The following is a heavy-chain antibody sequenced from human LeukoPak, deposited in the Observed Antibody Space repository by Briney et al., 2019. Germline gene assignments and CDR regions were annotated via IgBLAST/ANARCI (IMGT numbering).Heavy chain of an antibody. Sequence: KPSETLSLTCSVSGGSISGYYWIWLRQPPGKGLEWVAYVHYSGSTNYNPSLKSRLTVSVDTSKNQFSLKLNSVTAADTAVYYCARHGDKLTSYPMDYWGQGALVTVSS. D-gene: IGHD1-26*01. J-gene: IGHJ4*02. CDR3: ARHGDKLTSYPMDY. CDR1: GGSISGYY. CDR2: VHYSGST. V-gene: IGHV4-59*08.